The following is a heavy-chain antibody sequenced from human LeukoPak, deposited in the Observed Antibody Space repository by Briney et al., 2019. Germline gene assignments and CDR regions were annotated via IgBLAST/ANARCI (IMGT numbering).Heavy chain of an antibody. D-gene: IGHD3-3*01. CDR1: GFTFSSYW. V-gene: IGHV3-7*01. CDR3: ARDKGSSTYYDFWSGYCWFDP. J-gene: IGHJ5*02. Sequence: GGSLRLSCAASGFTFSSYWMSWVRQAPGKRLEWVANIKQDGSEKYYVDSVKGRFTISRDNAKNSLYLQMNSLRAEDTAVYYCARDKGSSTYYDFWSGYCWFDPWGQGTLVTVSS. CDR2: IKQDGSEK.